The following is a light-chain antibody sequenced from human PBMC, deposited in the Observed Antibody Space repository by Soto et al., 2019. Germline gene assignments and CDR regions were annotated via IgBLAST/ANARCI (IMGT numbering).Light chain of an antibody. CDR1: SSDVGGYNY. CDR2: DVS. J-gene: IGLJ1*01. Sequence: QSALTQPASVSGSPGQSITISCTGTSSDVGGYNYVSWYQQHPGKAPKLMIYDVSNRPSGVSNRFSGSKSANTASLTISGLLAEDEDAYYCSSYTSSSTLLYVFGTGTKLTVL. V-gene: IGLV2-14*01. CDR3: SSYTSSSTLLYV.